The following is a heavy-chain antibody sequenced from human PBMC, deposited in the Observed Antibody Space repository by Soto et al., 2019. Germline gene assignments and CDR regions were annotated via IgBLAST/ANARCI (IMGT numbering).Heavy chain of an antibody. V-gene: IGHV4-4*02. D-gene: IGHD2-21*01. CDR1: GGSISDNW. CDR3: ARHVAVPRTRGFDY. J-gene: IGHJ4*02. Sequence: QVQLQESGPGLVKPSGTLFLTCAVSGGSISDNWWSWVRQPPGKGLEWIGESYHSGTTYYTPSLRSRVVILGDKSASQISLTLSSVTAAVTAVYFCARHVAVPRTRGFDYWGPGTLVAVSS. CDR2: SYHSGTT.